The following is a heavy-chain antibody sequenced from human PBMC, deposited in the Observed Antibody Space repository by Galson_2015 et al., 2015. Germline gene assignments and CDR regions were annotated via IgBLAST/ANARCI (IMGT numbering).Heavy chain of an antibody. Sequence: SLRLSCAASGFTFSSYWMHWVRQAPGKGLVWVSRINSDGSSTSYADSVKGRFTISRDNAKNTLYLQMNSLRAEDTAVYYCARDPATGYSSSWFDYWGQGTLVTVSS. CDR1: GFTFSSYW. CDR2: INSDGSST. D-gene: IGHD6-13*01. CDR3: ARDPATGYSSSWFDY. J-gene: IGHJ4*02. V-gene: IGHV3-74*01.